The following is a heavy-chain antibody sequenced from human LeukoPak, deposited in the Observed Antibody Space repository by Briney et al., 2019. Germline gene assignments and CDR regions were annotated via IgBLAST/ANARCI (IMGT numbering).Heavy chain of an antibody. V-gene: IGHV6-1*01. Sequence: SQTLSLTSAISGDSVSVNSAAWKWIRHSPSRGLEWLGRTYYRLKWYNDYPVSVKSRITINPDTSKNQFSLQLNSVTPEDTAVYYCAREVGGYPRRFDPWGQGTLVTVSS. CDR1: GDSVSVNSAA. D-gene: IGHD5-12*01. J-gene: IGHJ5*02. CDR3: AREVGGYPRRFDP. CDR2: TYYRLKWYN.